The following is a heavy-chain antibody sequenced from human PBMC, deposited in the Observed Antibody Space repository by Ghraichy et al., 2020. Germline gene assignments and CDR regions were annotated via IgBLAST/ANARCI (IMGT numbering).Heavy chain of an antibody. Sequence: GGSLRLSCAASGFTFSSYSMNWVRQAPGKGLEWVSSISSSSSYIYYADSVKGRFTISRDNAKNSLYLQMNSLRAEDMAVYYCARVRGYSGYDSFYFDYWGQGTLVTVSS. D-gene: IGHD5-12*01. V-gene: IGHV3-21*01. CDR2: ISSSSSYI. CDR1: GFTFSSYS. CDR3: ARVRGYSGYDSFYFDY. J-gene: IGHJ4*02.